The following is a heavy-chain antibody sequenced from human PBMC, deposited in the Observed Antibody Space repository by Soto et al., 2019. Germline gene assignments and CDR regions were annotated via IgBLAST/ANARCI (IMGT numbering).Heavy chain of an antibody. Sequence: EVQLVESGGGLVKPGGSLRLSCAASGFTFSNVWMNWVRQAPGKGLEWVGRVKSKTDGGTTDYASPVKGRVIISRDDSINTLYLQMNSLKPEDTAVYYCTPLALNYGSGLYEFSDWGQATLVTVSS. CDR3: TPLALNYGSGLYEFSD. J-gene: IGHJ4*02. V-gene: IGHV3-15*07. D-gene: IGHD6-19*01. CDR1: GFTFSNVW. CDR2: VKSKTDGGTT.